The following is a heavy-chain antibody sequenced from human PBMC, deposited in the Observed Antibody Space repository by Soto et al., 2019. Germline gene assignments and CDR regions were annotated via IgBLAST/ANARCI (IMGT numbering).Heavy chain of an antibody. CDR2: IYYSGST. CDR3: ARGGWYNDY. Sequence: SETLSLTCTVSGGSMSSYYWSWIRQPPGKGLEWIGYIYYSGSTSYTPSLKSRVAMSVDTSKNQFPLKLSSVTAADTAVYYCARGGWYNDYWGQGTLVTVSS. J-gene: IGHJ4*02. CDR1: GGSMSSYY. D-gene: IGHD6-19*01. V-gene: IGHV4-59*01.